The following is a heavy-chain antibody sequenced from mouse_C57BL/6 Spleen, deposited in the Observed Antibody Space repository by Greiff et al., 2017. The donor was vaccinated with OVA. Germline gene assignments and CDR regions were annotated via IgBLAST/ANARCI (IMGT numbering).Heavy chain of an antibody. V-gene: IGHV1-54*01. CDR3: ARGGYYDYLYAMDY. Sequence: VKLMESGAELVRPGTSVKVSCKASGYAFTNYLIEWVKQRPGQGLEWIGVINPGSGGTNYNEKFKGKATLTADKSSSTAYMQLSSLTSEDSAVYFCARGGYYDYLYAMDYWGQGTSVTVSS. CDR1: GYAFTNYL. CDR2: INPGSGGT. J-gene: IGHJ4*01. D-gene: IGHD2-4*01.